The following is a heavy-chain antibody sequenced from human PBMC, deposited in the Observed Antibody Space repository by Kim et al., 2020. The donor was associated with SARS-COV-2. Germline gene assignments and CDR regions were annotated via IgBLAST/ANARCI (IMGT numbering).Heavy chain of an antibody. V-gene: IGHV4-59*13. Sequence: SQTLSLTCTVSGGSMTSYYWSWIRQPPGKGLEWIGHVYSSGSTDYNPSLKSRLTISVDTSQNHFSLKLNSVTAADAAVYYCAREGPRYNWNGPVDYWGQGALVTVSS. CDR2: VYSSGST. D-gene: IGHD1-20*01. J-gene: IGHJ4*02. CDR3: AREGPRYNWNGPVDY. CDR1: GGSMTSYY.